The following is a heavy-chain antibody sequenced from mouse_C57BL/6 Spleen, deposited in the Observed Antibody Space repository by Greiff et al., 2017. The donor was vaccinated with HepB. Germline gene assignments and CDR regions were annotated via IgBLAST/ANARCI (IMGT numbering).Heavy chain of an antibody. V-gene: IGHV14-4*01. CDR2: IDPENGDT. CDR3: TRMLLRYFDV. D-gene: IGHD2-3*01. Sequence: EVQLQQSGAELVRPGASVKLSCTASGFNIKDDYMHWVKQRPEQGLEWIGWIDPENGDTEYASKFQGKATITADTSSNTADLQLSSLTSEDTAVYYCTRMLLRYFDVWGTGTTVTVSS. J-gene: IGHJ1*03. CDR1: GFNIKDDY.